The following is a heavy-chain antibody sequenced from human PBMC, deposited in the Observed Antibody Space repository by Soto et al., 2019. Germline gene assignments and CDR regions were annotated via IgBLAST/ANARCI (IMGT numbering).Heavy chain of an antibody. CDR1: GGTFSSYT. J-gene: IGHJ4*02. Sequence: QVQLVQSGAEVKKPGSSVKVSCKASGGTFSSYTISWVRQAPGQGLEWMGRIIPILGIANYAQKFQGRVTITADNSTSTAYMELSSLRSEDTAVYYCATSPPRYCSSTSCYPTDYWGQGTLVTVSS. D-gene: IGHD2-2*01. CDR3: ATSPPRYCSSTSCYPTDY. V-gene: IGHV1-69*02. CDR2: IIPILGIA.